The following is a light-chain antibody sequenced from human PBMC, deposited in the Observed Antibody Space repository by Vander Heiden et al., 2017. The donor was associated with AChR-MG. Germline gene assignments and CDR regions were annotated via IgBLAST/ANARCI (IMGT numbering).Light chain of an antibody. J-gene: IGKJ4*01. CDR2: DAS. Sequence: AIQLTQSPSSLSASVGDRVTLTCLASQDITSALAWYQHKPGKTPKLLIYDASSLISGVPSRFSGSGSGTDFTLTISSLQPEDFATYYCQQVNEYPLSFGGGTKVEAK. CDR3: QQVNEYPLS. V-gene: IGKV1D-13*01. CDR1: QDITSA.